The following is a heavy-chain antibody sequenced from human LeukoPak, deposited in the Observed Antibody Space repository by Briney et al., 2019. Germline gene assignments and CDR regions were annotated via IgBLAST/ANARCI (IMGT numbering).Heavy chain of an antibody. Sequence: SETLSLTCTVSGVSISSYYWSWIRQPPGKGLEWIGYIYYSGSTNYNPSLKSRVTISVDTSKNQFSLKLSSVTAADTAVYYCARVSIKQQLVLDYWGQGTLVTVSS. J-gene: IGHJ4*02. CDR1: GVSISSYY. V-gene: IGHV4-59*01. CDR3: ARVSIKQQLVLDY. D-gene: IGHD6-13*01. CDR2: IYYSGST.